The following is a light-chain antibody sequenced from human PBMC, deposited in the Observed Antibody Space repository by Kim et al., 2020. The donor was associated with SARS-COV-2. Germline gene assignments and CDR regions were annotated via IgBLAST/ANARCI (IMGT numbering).Light chain of an antibody. CDR2: YTT. J-gene: IGLJ2*01. Sequence: QAVVTQEPSLTVSPGETVTLTCGSSTGAVTSGHYPFWFQQKPGQAPRTLIYYTTNRHSWTPARFSGSLLGGKAALTLSGAQPEDEAEYCCFLFYSATGIFGGGTQLTVL. V-gene: IGLV7-46*01. CDR3: FLFYSATGI. CDR1: TGAVTSGHY.